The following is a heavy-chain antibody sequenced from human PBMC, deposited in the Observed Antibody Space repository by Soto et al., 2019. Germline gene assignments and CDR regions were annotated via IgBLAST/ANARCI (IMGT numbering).Heavy chain of an antibody. CDR1: GFTFSIYW. Sequence: GGSLRLSCAASGFTFSIYWMSWVRQAPGKGLEWVANIKQDGSEKYYVDSVNGRFTISRDNAKNSLYLQMNSLRAEDTAVYYCARAYYYDSSGQTDYYYGMDVWGQGTTVTVS. J-gene: IGHJ6*02. CDR3: ARAYYYDSSGQTDYYYGMDV. V-gene: IGHV3-7*03. D-gene: IGHD3-22*01. CDR2: IKQDGSEK.